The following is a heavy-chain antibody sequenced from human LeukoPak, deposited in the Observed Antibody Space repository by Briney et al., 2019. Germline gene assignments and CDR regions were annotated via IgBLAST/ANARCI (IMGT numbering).Heavy chain of an antibody. CDR2: IYYSGNT. CDR1: GGSISSGIDY. Sequence: PSETLSLTCTVSGGSISSGIDYWGWIRQPPGKGLEWLGSIYYSGNTYYNPSLKSRVTISVDTSKNQLSLKLNSVTAADTAVYYCARHVRQQLPPKTFDYWGQGTLVTVSS. J-gene: IGHJ4*02. V-gene: IGHV4-39*01. CDR3: ARHVRQQLPPKTFDY. D-gene: IGHD6-13*01.